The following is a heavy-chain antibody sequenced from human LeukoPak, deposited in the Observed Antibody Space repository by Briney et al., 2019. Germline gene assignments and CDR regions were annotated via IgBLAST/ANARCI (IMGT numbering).Heavy chain of an antibody. D-gene: IGHD3-9*01. CDR1: GFTFSSYS. J-gene: IGHJ3*02. CDR3: AEGPYYDILTGYSSDAFHI. CDR2: ISSSSSTI. Sequence: GGSLRLSCAASGFTFSSYSMNWVRQASGKGLEWVSYISSSSSTIYYADSVKGRFTISRDNAKNSLYLQMNSLRAEDTAVYYCAEGPYYDILTGYSSDAFHIWGRGTVVTVSS. V-gene: IGHV3-48*01.